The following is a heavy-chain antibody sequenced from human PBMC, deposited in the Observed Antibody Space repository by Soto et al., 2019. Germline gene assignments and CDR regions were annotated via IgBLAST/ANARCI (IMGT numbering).Heavy chain of an antibody. CDR3: ARDPFYTGSNLQVGYFDS. D-gene: IGHD1-26*01. Sequence: ASVKVSCKASNYSFSSFGISWVRQAPGQGLEWMAWINPSNDNTNYAQGLQGRVTLTSDTFTSTAYMELRSLRSDDTAVYYCARDPFYTGSNLQVGYFDSWGQGTLVTVSS. V-gene: IGHV1-18*01. J-gene: IGHJ4*02. CDR2: INPSNDNT. CDR1: NYSFSSFG.